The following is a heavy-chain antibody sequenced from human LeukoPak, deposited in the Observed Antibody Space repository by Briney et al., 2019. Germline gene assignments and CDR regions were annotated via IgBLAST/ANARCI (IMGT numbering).Heavy chain of an antibody. D-gene: IGHD6-13*01. CDR3: ARRIGSSWTMDY. CDR2: IYPGDSDT. CDR1: GYSFTTYW. J-gene: IGHJ4*02. V-gene: IGHV5-51*01. Sequence: GESLKISCKGSGYSFTTYWIGWVRPMPGKGLEWMGIIYPGDSDTRYGPSFQGPVTISADKSISTAYLQWSSLKASDTAMYYCARRIGSSWTMDYWGQGTLVTVSS.